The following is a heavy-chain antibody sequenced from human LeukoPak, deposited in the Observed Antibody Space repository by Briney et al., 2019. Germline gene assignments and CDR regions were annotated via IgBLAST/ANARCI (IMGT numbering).Heavy chain of an antibody. Sequence: ASVKVSCKASGYSFTGYYIQWVRQAPGQGVEWMGWINPNNGGTTYAQKFQGRVTMTRDTSISTAYMELSSLRSEDTAVYYCASSWGSGGILEGGYGMDVWGQGTTVTVSS. V-gene: IGHV1-2*02. CDR2: INPNNGGT. CDR1: GYSFTGYY. D-gene: IGHD1-1*01. CDR3: ASSWGSGGILEGGYGMDV. J-gene: IGHJ6*02.